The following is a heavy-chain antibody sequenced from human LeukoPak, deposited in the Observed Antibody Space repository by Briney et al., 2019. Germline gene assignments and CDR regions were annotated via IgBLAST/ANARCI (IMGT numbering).Heavy chain of an antibody. Sequence: SETLSLTCTVSGGSISSSRYYWGWIRQPPGKGLEWIGSIYYSGSTYYNPSLKSRVTISVDTSKNQFSLKLSSVTAADTAVYYCARGGPDPTYYDFWSGQNWFDPWGQGTLVTVSS. V-gene: IGHV4-39*01. CDR2: IYYSGST. CDR1: GGSISSSRYY. CDR3: ARGGPDPTYYDFWSGQNWFDP. J-gene: IGHJ5*02. D-gene: IGHD3-3*01.